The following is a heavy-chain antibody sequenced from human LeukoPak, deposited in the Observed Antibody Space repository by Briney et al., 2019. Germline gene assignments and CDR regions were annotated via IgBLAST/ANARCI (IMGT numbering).Heavy chain of an antibody. CDR2: IYYSGST. D-gene: IGHD6-13*01. CDR1: GGSISSYY. V-gene: IGHV4-59*01. J-gene: IGHJ3*02. CDR3: AKVKQQLAPYDAFDI. Sequence: SETLSLTCTVSGGSISSYYWSWIRQPPGKGLEWIGYIYYSGSTNYHPSLKSRVTISVDTSKNQFSLKLSSVTAADTAVYYCAKVKQQLAPYDAFDIWGQGTMVTVSS.